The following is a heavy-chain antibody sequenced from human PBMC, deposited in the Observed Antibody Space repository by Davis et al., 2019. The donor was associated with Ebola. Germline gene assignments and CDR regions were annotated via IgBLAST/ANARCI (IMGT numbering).Heavy chain of an antibody. Sequence: GESLKISVKGLENSFPTTWIAGVRQIPGKARGGGGTIYPGDSDTRYSPSFQGQVTISADKSISTAYLQWSRLKASDTAMYYCASGVVRYYFDYWGQGTLVTVSS. V-gene: IGHV5-51*01. CDR1: ENSFPTTW. D-gene: IGHD3-16*01. CDR2: IYPGDSDT. CDR3: ASGVVRYYFDY. J-gene: IGHJ4*02.